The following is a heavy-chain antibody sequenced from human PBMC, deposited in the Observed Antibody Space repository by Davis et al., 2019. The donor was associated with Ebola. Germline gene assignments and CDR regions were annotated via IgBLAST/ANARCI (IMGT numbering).Heavy chain of an antibody. D-gene: IGHD2-2*01. CDR3: ARDGLAFAMPDS. Sequence: GESLKIPCAAPGFTFSSYAMHWVRQAPGKGLERVAVISYDGSNKYYADSVKGRFTISRDNSKNTLYLQMNSLRTEDTAVYYCARDGLAFAMPDSWGQGTLVTVSS. CDR2: ISYDGSNK. J-gene: IGHJ4*02. CDR1: GFTFSSYA. V-gene: IGHV3-30-3*01.